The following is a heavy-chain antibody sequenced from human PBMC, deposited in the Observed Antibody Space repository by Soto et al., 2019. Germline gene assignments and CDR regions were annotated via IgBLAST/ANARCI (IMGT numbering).Heavy chain of an antibody. J-gene: IGHJ4*02. D-gene: IGHD3-9*01. CDR1: GFTFSSYW. Sequence: EVQLVESGGGLVQPGGSLRLSCAASGFTFSSYWMHWVRQAPGKGLVWVSRINSDGSSTSYADSVKGRFTISRDNAKNKLYLQMNSLRAEDTAVYYCVMNLMDFDWLSVPDYWGQGTLVTVSS. V-gene: IGHV3-74*01. CDR3: VMNLMDFDWLSVPDY. CDR2: INSDGSST.